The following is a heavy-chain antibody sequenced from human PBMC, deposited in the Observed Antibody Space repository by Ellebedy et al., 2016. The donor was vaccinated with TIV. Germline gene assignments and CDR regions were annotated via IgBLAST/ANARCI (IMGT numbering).Heavy chain of an antibody. CDR1: GYTFTSYD. D-gene: IGHD5-24*01. Sequence: ASVKVSCKASGYTFTSYDINWVRQATGQGLEWMGWMNPNSGNTGYAQKFQGRVTITADESTSTAYMELSSLRSEDTAVYYCARDVEMATRGVWDIWGQGTMVTVSS. V-gene: IGHV1-8*03. CDR2: MNPNSGNT. CDR3: ARDVEMATRGVWDI. J-gene: IGHJ3*02.